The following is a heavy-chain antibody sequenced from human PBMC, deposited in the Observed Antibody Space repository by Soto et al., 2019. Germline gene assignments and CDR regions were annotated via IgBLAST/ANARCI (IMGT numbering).Heavy chain of an antibody. CDR1: GFPFTSSA. D-gene: IGHD2-21*02. V-gene: IGHV3-23*01. Sequence: PGGALILSCPPAGFPFTSSAIKWVRQAPGKGLEWVSSISGSGGSTYYADSVKGRFTISRDNSKNTLYLQMNSLRAEDTAIYYCAKDLPSAGDCYRFDCRGQGTLVTVSS. CDR2: ISGSGGST. J-gene: IGHJ4*02. CDR3: AKDLPSAGDCYRFDC.